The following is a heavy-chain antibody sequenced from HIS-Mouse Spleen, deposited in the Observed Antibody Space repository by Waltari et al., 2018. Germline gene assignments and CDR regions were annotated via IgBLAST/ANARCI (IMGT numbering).Heavy chain of an antibody. CDR3: ARSLIAVAGQKVMFYFDY. J-gene: IGHJ4*02. V-gene: IGHV4-4*07. Sequence: QVQLQESGPGLVKPSETLSLTCTVSGGSISSYYWSWLRRPAGKGLEWIGRIYTSGSTNYNPSLKSRVTMSVDTSKNQFSLKLSSVTAADTAVYYCARSLIAVAGQKVMFYFDYWGQGTLVTVSS. D-gene: IGHD6-19*01. CDR1: GGSISSYY. CDR2: IYTSGST.